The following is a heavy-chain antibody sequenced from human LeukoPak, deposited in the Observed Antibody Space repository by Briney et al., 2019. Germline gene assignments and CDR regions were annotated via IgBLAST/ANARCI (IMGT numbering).Heavy chain of an antibody. CDR2: IYYSGST. CDR3: ARSSSWSKDDAFDI. V-gene: IGHV4-59*12. D-gene: IGHD6-13*01. CDR1: GGSISSYY. Sequence: SETLSLTCTVSGGSISSYYWSWIRQPPGKGLEWIGYIYYSGSTNYNPSLKSRVTISVDTSKNQFSLKLSSVTAADTAVYYCARSSSWSKDDAFDIWGQGTMVTVSS. J-gene: IGHJ3*02.